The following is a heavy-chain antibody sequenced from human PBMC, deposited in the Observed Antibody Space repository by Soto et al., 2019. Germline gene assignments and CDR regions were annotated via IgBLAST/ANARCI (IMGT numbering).Heavy chain of an antibody. CDR2: INAGNGNT. CDR1: GYTFTSYA. D-gene: IGHD1-1*01. V-gene: IGHV1-3*01. J-gene: IGHJ6*02. Sequence: ASVKVSCKASGYTFTSYAMHWVRQAPGQRLEWMGWINAGNGNTKYSQKFQGRVTITRDTSASTAYMELSSLRSEDTAVYYCAKSAGTTYYYYYGMDVWGQGTTVTVS. CDR3: AKSAGTTYYYYYGMDV.